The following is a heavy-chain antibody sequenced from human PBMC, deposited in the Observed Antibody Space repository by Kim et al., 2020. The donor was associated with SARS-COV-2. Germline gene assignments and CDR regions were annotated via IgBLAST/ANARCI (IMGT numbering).Heavy chain of an antibody. V-gene: IGHV4-59*01. CDR3: SRARRGYSELTGAPIVVAGFDY. CDR1: GGSISSYY. Sequence: SETLSLTCTVSGGSISSYYWSWIRQPPGKGLEWIGYIYYSGSTNYNPSLKSRVTISVDTSKNQFSLKLSSVTAADTAVCYCSRARRGYSELTGAPIVVAGFDYWGQGNLVPVSS. CDR2: IYYSGST. D-gene: IGHD2-2*01. J-gene: IGHJ4*02.